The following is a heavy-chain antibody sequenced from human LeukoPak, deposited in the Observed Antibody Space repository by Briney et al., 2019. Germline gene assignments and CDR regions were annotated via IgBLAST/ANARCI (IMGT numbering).Heavy chain of an antibody. CDR2: IKCDGSEK. CDR1: GVTFSNSW. CDR3: VRGVGSSTSCYVRAFDI. Sequence: GGSLRLSCAASGVTFSNSWMHWVCQAPEKGREWVADIKCDGSEKCYVDSVKGRLTISRDNAKNSLYLQVNSLRAEDMTVYYCVRGVGSSTSCYVRAFDIWGQGTMVTVSS. J-gene: IGHJ3*02. D-gene: IGHD2-2*01. V-gene: IGHV3-52*01.